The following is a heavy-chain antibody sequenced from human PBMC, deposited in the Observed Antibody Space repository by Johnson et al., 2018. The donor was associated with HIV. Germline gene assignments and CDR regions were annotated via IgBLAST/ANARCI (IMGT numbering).Heavy chain of an antibody. D-gene: IGHD6-6*01. Sequence: QVQLVESGGGVVQPGRSLRLSCAASGFTFSSYGMHWVRQAPGKGLEWVAVIWYDGGNKYYADSVKGRFTISRDNSKNTVYLQMHSLRAEDTAVYYCAKGGKYSSHWDDGFDVWGQGTMVTVSS. J-gene: IGHJ3*01. CDR3: AKGGKYSSHWDDGFDV. CDR2: IWYDGGNK. CDR1: GFTFSSYG. V-gene: IGHV3-33*06.